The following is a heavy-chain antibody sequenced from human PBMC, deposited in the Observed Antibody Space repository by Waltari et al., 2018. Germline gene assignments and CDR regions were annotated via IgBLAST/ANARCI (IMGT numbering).Heavy chain of an antibody. CDR2: ICPGDSDN. CDR3: ARRGAAGTFDY. Sequence: EVQLVQSGAEVTKPGESLKISCKGSGYSCTSYWIGWVRQMPGKGLEWMGIICPGDSDNRYSPSCQGQVTVSADMSISTAYLQWSSRKASDTAMYYCARRGAAGTFDYWGQGTLVTVSS. J-gene: IGHJ4*02. D-gene: IGHD6-13*01. CDR1: GYSCTSYW. V-gene: IGHV5-51*03.